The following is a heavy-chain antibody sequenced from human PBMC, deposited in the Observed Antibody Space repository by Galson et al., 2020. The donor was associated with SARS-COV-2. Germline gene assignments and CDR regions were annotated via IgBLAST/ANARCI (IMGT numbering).Heavy chain of an antibody. Sequence: SETLSLTCAVSADSISGDNWWTWVRQPPGKGLEWIGEIYHSGNTVYNPSLKSRVTMSVDKSKNQFSLKLNSVTAADTAVYYCARESADYRLGLDYWGQGSLVTVSS. V-gene: IGHV4-4*02. J-gene: IGHJ4*02. CDR3: ARESADYRLGLDY. D-gene: IGHD5-12*01. CDR1: ADSISGDNW. CDR2: IYHSGNT.